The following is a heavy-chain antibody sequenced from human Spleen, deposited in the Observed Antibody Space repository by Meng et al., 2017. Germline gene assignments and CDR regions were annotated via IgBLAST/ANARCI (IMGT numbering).Heavy chain of an antibody. J-gene: IGHJ4*02. Sequence: ESPKTPCAVSGFTFSSYWMHWVRQSPGKGLEWVARITGDGSSVSYGDSVKGRFTISRDNAKSTLYLQMHSLRAEDTAVYYCARVDYYHGGYCGQRTLVTVSS. V-gene: IGHV3-74*01. CDR1: GFTFSSYW. CDR3: ARVDYYHGGY. D-gene: IGHD3-22*01. CDR2: ITGDGSSV.